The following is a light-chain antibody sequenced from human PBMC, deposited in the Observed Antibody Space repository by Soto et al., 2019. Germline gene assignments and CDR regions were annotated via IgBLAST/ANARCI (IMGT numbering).Light chain of an antibody. Sequence: DIQMSQSPPTLSASVGDRVTITCRASQSISSWLAWYQQEPGQAPRLLIYEASILQRGVTSRFSGSGSGTEFTLTISSLQPHDFATYYCQQYDSDLWTFGQGTKVDIK. V-gene: IGKV1-5*03. CDR1: QSISSW. CDR3: QQYDSDLWT. J-gene: IGKJ1*01. CDR2: EAS.